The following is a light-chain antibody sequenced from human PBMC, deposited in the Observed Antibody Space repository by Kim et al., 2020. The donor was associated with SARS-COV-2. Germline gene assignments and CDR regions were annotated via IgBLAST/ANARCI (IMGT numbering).Light chain of an antibody. CDR1: SGHSTYV. CDR3: QTWGTGIPV. V-gene: IGLV4-69*02. J-gene: IGLJ2*01. Sequence: QPVLTQSPSASASLGASVKLTCSLNSGHSTYVVAWHQQHPEKGPRYLMKLHSDGSLTKADGIPDRFSGSTSGAERHLSISSLQSEDEADYYCQTWGTGIPVFGGGTQLTVL. CDR2: LHSDGSL.